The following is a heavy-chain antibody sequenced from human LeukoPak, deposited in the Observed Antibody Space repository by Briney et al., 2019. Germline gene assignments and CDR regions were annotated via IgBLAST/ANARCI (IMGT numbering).Heavy chain of an antibody. D-gene: IGHD3-16*02. CDR2: IYYRGST. CDR1: GGFICSYY. V-gene: IGHV4-59*01. Sequence: SETLSLTCTVSGGFICSYYWSWIRLPPGKGLEWIGYIYYRGSTNYNPSLKSRVTISVDTSKNQFSLKLSSVTAADTAVYYCARVVWGSYRYDDYYYYYYMDVWGKGTTVTISS. J-gene: IGHJ6*03. CDR3: ARVVWGSYRYDDYYYYYYMDV.